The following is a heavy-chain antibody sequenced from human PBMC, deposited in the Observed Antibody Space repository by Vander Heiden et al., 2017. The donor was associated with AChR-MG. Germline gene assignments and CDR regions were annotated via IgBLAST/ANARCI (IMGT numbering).Heavy chain of an antibody. V-gene: IGHV3-53*01. D-gene: IGHD1-26*01. Sequence: EVQLVESGGGLIQPGGSLRLSCAASGFTVSSNYMSWVRQAPGKGLEWVSVIYSGGSTYYADSVKGRFTISRDNSKNTLYLQMNSLRAEDTAVYYCARDGIVGAGAFDYWCQGTLVTVSS. CDR3: ARDGIVGAGAFDY. CDR1: GFTVSSNY. J-gene: IGHJ4*02. CDR2: IYSGGST.